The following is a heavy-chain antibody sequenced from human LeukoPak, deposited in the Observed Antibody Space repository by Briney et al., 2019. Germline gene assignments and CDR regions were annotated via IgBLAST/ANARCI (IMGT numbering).Heavy chain of an antibody. Sequence: ASVKVSCKASGYTFTGYYMHWVRQAPGQGLEWMGRINPNSGGTNYAQKFQGRVTMTRDTSISTAYMELSRLRSDDTAVYYCARGSRLGVVERDAFDIWGQGTMVTVSS. V-gene: IGHV1-2*06. CDR2: INPNSGGT. CDR1: GYTFTGYY. J-gene: IGHJ3*02. CDR3: ARGSRLGVVERDAFDI. D-gene: IGHD3-3*01.